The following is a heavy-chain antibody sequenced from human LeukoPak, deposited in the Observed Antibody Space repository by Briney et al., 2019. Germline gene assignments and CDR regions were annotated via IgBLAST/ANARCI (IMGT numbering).Heavy chain of an antibody. CDR1: GGTFSSYA. CDR3: ARKVPLGYCSGGSCQGWFDP. Sequence: ASVKVSCKASGGTFSSYAIRWVRQAPGQGLEWMGRIIPIFGTANYAQKFQGRVTITADKSTSTAYVELSSLRSEDTAVYYCARKVPLGYCSGGSCQGWFDPWGQGTLVTVSS. D-gene: IGHD2-15*01. J-gene: IGHJ5*02. V-gene: IGHV1-69*06. CDR2: IIPIFGTA.